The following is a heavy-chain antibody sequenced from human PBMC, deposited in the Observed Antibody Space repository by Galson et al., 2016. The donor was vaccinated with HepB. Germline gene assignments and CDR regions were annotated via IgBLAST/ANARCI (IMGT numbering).Heavy chain of an antibody. Sequence: SLRLSCAVSGFTFRNHQMHWIRQVPGKGLMWVARIEGDGTSPIYAPSVKGRFTISSDSAEITVYLQMNRLRAEDTALYYCARDLSGPDHWGQGTQVTVS. J-gene: IGHJ4*02. CDR2: IEGDGTSP. V-gene: IGHV3-74*01. CDR1: GFTFRNHQ. CDR3: ARDLSGPDH.